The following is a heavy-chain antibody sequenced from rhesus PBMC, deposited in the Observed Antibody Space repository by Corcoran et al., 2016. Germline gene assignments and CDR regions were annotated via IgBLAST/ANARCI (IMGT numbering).Heavy chain of an antibody. CDR1: GYPLLDSF. V-gene: IGHV1-111*02. J-gene: IGHJ4*01. D-gene: IGHD1-44*02. CDR2: VDPEDGEA. CDR3: AGATFDY. Sequence: EVQLVQSGAEVKKPGASVKLSCTASGYPLLDSFLHCVRQAPGKGLEGMGRVDPEDGEAIHARKFQDRVTFTADTSTDTAYMELSSLRSEDTAVYYCAGATFDYWGQGVLVTVSS.